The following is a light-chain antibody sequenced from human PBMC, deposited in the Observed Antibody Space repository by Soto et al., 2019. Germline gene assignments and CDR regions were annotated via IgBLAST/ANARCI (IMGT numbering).Light chain of an antibody. J-gene: IGLJ1*01. CDR3: ATWDTSLSAGV. CDR1: GSNIENNF. Sequence: QSVLTQPPSVSAAPGQKVTVSCSGSGSNIENNFVSWYRQLPGTAPKLLIYENNRRPSGIPDRFSGSKSGTSATLDIAGPETGDEADYYCATWDTSLSAGVFGPGTKVTVL. CDR2: ENN. V-gene: IGLV1-51*02.